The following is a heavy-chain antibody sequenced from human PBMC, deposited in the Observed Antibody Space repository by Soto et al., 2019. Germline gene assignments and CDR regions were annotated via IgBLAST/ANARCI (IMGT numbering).Heavy chain of an antibody. D-gene: IGHD2-15*01. CDR1: GGTFSSYA. J-gene: IGHJ6*02. V-gene: IGHV1-69*01. CDR3: ARVACSVGSAYTETPYGMDV. CDR2: IIPIFGTA. Sequence: QVQLVQSGAEVKKPGSSVKVSCKASGGTFSSYAISWVRQAPGQGLEWMGGIIPIFGTANYAQKFQGRVTITADESTSKANMGLGSLRPGDTAVYSCARVACSVGSAYTETPYGMDVWGQGTTVTVSS.